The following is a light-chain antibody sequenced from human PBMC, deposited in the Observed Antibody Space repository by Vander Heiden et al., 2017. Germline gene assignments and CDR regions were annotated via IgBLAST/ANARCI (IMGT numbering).Light chain of an antibody. J-gene: IGKJ2*01. CDR3: QHYGSSRRT. Sequence: EFFFTPPPGTLSLSPGERATLSCRASQTIGSSSLAWYQQKPGEAPRLLIYGASRRATGIPDRFSVSGSGTDFTLSIRGLEPEDFAVYYCQHYGSSRRTFGQGTKLQIK. V-gene: IGKV3-20*01. CDR2: GAS. CDR1: QTIGSSS.